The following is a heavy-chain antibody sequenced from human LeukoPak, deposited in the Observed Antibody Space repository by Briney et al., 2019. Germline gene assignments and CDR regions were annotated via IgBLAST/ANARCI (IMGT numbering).Heavy chain of an antibody. V-gene: IGHV3-23*01. CDR3: AKDAGPQQLVFFDS. D-gene: IGHD6-6*01. CDR1: GFTFSNFG. Sequence: GGSLRLSCAATGFTFSNFGMAWVRQAPGQGLEWVSTISGSGGNMYQADSVKGRFTISRDNSRSTLYLQMNSLRAEDTAVYYCAKDAGPQQLVFFDSWGQGTLVTVSS. CDR2: ISGSGGNM. J-gene: IGHJ4*02.